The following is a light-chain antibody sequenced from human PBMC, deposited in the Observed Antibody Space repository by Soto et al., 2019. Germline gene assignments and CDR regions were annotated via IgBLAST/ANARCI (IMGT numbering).Light chain of an antibody. CDR1: QGIGSY. Sequence: PLTQSPSFLSASVGDRVTITCRASQGIGSYLGWYQQAPGKAPPLLLYGASTLQSGGPSRFSGSGSGTEFTLTISSQQPEDFATYYCQQLNTYPAFGGGTKVEI. J-gene: IGKJ4*01. V-gene: IGKV1-9*01. CDR3: QQLNTYPA. CDR2: GAS.